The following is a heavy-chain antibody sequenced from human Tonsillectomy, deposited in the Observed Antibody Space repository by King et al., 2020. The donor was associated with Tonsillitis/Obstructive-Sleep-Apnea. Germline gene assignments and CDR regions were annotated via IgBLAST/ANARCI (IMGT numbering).Heavy chain of an antibody. D-gene: IGHD3-3*01. CDR1: GFTFSNAW. V-gene: IGHV3-15*05. Sequence: QLVQSGGDLVKPGGSLRLSCAASGFTFSNAWMSWGRQAPGKGLEWVGRIKSKTDGGKTDYAAPVKDRLTISRDDSKTTRYLQMNSLKTEDTAVYYCTSCTYYDFWSGYSHYYYMDVWGKGTTVTVSS. J-gene: IGHJ6*03. CDR2: IKSKTDGGKT. CDR3: TSCTYYDFWSGYSHYYYMDV.